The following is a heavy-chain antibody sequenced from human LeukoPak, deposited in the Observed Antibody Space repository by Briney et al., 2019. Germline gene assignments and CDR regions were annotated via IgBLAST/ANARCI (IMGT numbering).Heavy chain of an antibody. D-gene: IGHD2/OR15-2a*01. V-gene: IGHV3-30*04. CDR2: ISYDGNNK. CDR3: ARGIAPRGDAFDI. Sequence: GGSLRLSCAASGFIFSSYTMHWVRQTPGKGLEWVTVISYDGNNKYYTDSVKGRFTISRDNSKNTLYLQMNSLRAEDTAVYYCARGIAPRGDAFDIWGQGTMVTVSS. CDR1: GFIFSSYT. J-gene: IGHJ3*02.